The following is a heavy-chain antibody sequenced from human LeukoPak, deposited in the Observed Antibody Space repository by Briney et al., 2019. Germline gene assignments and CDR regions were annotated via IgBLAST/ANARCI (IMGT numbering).Heavy chain of an antibody. CDR2: IYSGGST. Sequence: PGGSLRLSCAAPGFTVSNNYMSWVRQAPGKGLEWVSVIYSGGSTYFADSVKGRFTISRDYSKNTLYLQMNSLRAEDTAVYYCARDQSDFWSIGYYYMDVWGKGTTVTVSS. D-gene: IGHD3-3*01. CDR1: GFTVSNNY. J-gene: IGHJ6*03. CDR3: ARDQSDFWSIGYYYMDV. V-gene: IGHV3-53*01.